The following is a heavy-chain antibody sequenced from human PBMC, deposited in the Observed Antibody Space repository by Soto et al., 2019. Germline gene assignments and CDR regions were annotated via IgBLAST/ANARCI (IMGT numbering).Heavy chain of an antibody. V-gene: IGHV1-69*13. CDR1: GGTFSSYA. CDR2: IIPIFGTA. D-gene: IGHD2-15*01. CDR3: ARGWRCSGGSCYSSFAGYFEY. J-gene: IGHJ4*02. Sequence: SVKVSCKASGGTFSSYAISWVRQAPGQGLEWMGGIIPIFGTANYAQKFQGRVTITADESTSTAYMELSSLRSEDTAVYYCARGWRCSGGSCYSSFAGYFEYWGQGTLVTVS.